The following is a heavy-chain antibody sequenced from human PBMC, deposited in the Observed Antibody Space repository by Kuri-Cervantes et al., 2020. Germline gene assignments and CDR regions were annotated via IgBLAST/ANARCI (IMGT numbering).Heavy chain of an antibody. CDR1: GYSISSTYY. CDR3: VRPDYGGNSGRFAFDI. CDR2: IYHSGST. Sequence: SETLSLTRAVSGYSISSTYYWGWIRQPPGKGLEWIGSIYHSGSTYYNPSLKSRVTISVDTSKNQVSLSLRSVTAADTAVYYCVRPDYGGNSGRFAFDIWGQGTVVTVSS. J-gene: IGHJ3*02. V-gene: IGHV4-38-2*01. D-gene: IGHD4-23*01.